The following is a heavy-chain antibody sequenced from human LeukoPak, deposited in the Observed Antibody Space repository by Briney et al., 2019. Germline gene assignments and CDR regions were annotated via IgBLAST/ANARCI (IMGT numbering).Heavy chain of an antibody. J-gene: IGHJ4*02. D-gene: IGHD3-22*01. Sequence: PSETLSLTCTVSGGSISSYYWSWIRQPAGKGLEWIGRIYTSGSTNYNPSLKSRVTMSVDTSKNQFSLKVSSVTAADTAVYYCARGGYYDSSGYPPDYWGQGTLVTVSS. V-gene: IGHV4-4*07. CDR2: IYTSGST. CDR3: ARGGYYDSSGYPPDY. CDR1: GGSISSYY.